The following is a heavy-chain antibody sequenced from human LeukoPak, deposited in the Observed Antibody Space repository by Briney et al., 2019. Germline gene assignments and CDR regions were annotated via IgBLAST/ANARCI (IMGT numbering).Heavy chain of an antibody. J-gene: IGHJ4*02. V-gene: IGHV3-53*01. CDR1: GFTVSSNY. CDR2: IYSGGST. D-gene: IGHD3-3*01. Sequence: GGSLRLSCAASGFTVSSNYMSWVRQAPGKGLEWVSVIYSGGSTFYADSVKGRFTISRDNSKNTLSLQMNSLRAEDTAVYYCARASFGVIVGPDYWGQGTLVTVSS. CDR3: ARASFGVIVGPDY.